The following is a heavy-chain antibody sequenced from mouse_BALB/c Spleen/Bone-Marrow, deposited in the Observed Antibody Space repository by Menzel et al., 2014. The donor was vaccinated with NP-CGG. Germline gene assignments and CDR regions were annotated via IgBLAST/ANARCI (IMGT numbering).Heavy chain of an antibody. Sequence: EVQLQQSGGGLVKPGGSLKLSCAASGFTFSDYYMYWVRQTPEKRLEWVATISDGGSYTYYPDSVKGRFTISRDNAKNNLYLQMSSLKSEDTAMYYCARRWFAYWGQGTLVTVSA. CDR3: ARRWFAY. J-gene: IGHJ3*01. CDR1: GFTFSDYY. CDR2: ISDGGSYT. V-gene: IGHV5-4*02.